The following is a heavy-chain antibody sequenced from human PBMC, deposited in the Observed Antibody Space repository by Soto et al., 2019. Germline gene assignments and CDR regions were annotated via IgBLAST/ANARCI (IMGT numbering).Heavy chain of an antibody. CDR3: ARRSRYAVGVYGMDV. CDR1: GYSFTSYW. V-gene: IGHV5-51*01. Sequence: GESLKISCKGSGYSFTSYWIGWVRQMPGKGLEWMGIIYPGGSDTRYSPPFQGQVTISADKSISTAYLQWSSLKASDTAMYYCARRSRYAVGVYGMDVWGQGTTVTVSS. CDR2: IYPGGSDT. D-gene: IGHD2-2*01. J-gene: IGHJ6*02.